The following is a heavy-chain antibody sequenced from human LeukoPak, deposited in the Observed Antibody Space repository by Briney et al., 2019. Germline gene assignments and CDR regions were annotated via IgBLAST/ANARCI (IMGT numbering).Heavy chain of an antibody. CDR2: IYYSGST. CDR1: GGSISSYY. D-gene: IGHD2-15*01. CDR3: AREGVVAAHNSFDI. J-gene: IGHJ3*02. Sequence: SETLSLTCTVSGGSISSYYWSWIRQPPGKGLEWIGYIYYSGSTNYNPSLKSRVTISVDTSKNQFSLKLSSVNAADTAVYYCAREGVVAAHNSFDIWGQGTMVTVSS. V-gene: IGHV4-59*12.